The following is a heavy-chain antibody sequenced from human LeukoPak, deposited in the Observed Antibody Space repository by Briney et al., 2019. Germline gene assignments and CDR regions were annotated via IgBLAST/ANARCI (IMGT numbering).Heavy chain of an antibody. Sequence: ASMKVSCKVSGYTLTELSMHWLRQAPGKGLEWMGGFDPEDGETIYAQKFQGRVTMTEDTSTDTAYMELSSLRSEDTAVYYCATFSVWEPYAFDIWGQGTMVTVSS. D-gene: IGHD1-26*01. V-gene: IGHV1-24*01. CDR2: FDPEDGET. J-gene: IGHJ3*02. CDR3: ATFSVWEPYAFDI. CDR1: GYTLTELS.